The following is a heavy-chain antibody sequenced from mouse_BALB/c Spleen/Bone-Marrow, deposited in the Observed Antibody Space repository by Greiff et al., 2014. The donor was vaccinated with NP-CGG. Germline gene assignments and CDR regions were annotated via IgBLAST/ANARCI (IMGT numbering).Heavy chain of an antibody. CDR1: DYSFTSYW. J-gene: IGHJ1*01. V-gene: IGHV1-74*01. Sequence: QVQLKESGAELVRPGASVKLSCRASDYSFTSYWVNWVKQRPGQGLEWIGMIHPSDSETRLNQRFKAKATLTVDKSSSTAYMQLSSPPSEDSAVYYCARGGYDGWYFDVWGAGTPVTVSS. CDR2: IHPSDSET. CDR3: ARGGYDGWYFDV. D-gene: IGHD2-2*01.